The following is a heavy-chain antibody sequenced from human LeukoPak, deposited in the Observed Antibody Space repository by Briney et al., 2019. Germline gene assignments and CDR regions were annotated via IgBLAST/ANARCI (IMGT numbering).Heavy chain of an antibody. V-gene: IGHV3-30-3*01. D-gene: IGHD3-3*01. CDR3: ARVSLRFLEWFSMDV. J-gene: IGHJ6*02. CDR2: ISYDGSNK. CDR1: GFTFSSYA. Sequence: GRSLRLSCAASGFTFSSYAMHWARQAPGKGLEWVAVISYDGSNKYYADSVKGRFTISRDNSKNTLYLQMNSLRAEDTAVYYCARVSLRFLEWFSMDVWGQGTTVTVSS.